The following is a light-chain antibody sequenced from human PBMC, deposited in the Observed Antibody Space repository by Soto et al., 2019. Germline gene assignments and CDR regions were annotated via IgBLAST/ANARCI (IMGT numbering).Light chain of an antibody. CDR1: QSVLFSSNNKNY. V-gene: IGKV4-1*01. Sequence: DIVMTQSPDSLAVSLGERATINCKSSQSVLFSSNNKNYLPWYQQKPGQHPNLLIYWASTRESGVPDRFSGSGSGKDFTLTISSLQAEDVSVYYCQQYYSTPPTFGHGTKLEIK. J-gene: IGKJ2*01. CDR2: WAS. CDR3: QQYYSTPPT.